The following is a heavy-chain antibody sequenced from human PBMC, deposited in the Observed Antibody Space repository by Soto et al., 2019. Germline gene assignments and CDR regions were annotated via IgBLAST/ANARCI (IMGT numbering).Heavy chain of an antibody. Sequence: QVQLVESGGGVVQPGRSLRLSCAASRFTFSSYAMHWVRQAPGKGLEWVAVISYDGSNKYYADSVKGRFTISRDNSKNTLYLQMNSLRAEDTAVYYCARSKLENQVTDYWGQGTLVTVSS. D-gene: IGHD5-18*01. J-gene: IGHJ4*02. CDR3: ARSKLENQVTDY. CDR1: RFTFSSYA. CDR2: ISYDGSNK. V-gene: IGHV3-30-3*01.